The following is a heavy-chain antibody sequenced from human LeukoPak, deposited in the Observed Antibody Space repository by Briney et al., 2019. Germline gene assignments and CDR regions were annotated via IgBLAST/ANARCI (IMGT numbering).Heavy chain of an antibody. Sequence: ASVKVSCKASGYTFTGYYMHWVRQAPGQGLEWMGWINPNSGGTNYAQKFQGRVTMTRDTSISTAYMELSRLRSDDTAVYYCASNYDPAEYYYYYMDVWGKGTTVTVSS. CDR2: INPNSGGT. J-gene: IGHJ6*03. CDR1: GYTFTGYY. D-gene: IGHD3-22*01. V-gene: IGHV1-2*02. CDR3: ASNYDPAEYYYYYMDV.